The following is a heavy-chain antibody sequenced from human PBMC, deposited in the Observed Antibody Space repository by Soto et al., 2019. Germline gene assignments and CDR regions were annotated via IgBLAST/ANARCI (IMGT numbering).Heavy chain of an antibody. CDR1: GGSISSSSYY. V-gene: IGHV4-39*01. CDR3: ARLGPYYYDSSGLFDY. Sequence: SETLSLTCTVSGGSISSSSYYWGWIRQPPGKGLEWIGSIYYSGSTYYNPSLKRRVTISVDTSKNQFSLKLSSVTAADTAVYYCARLGPYYYDSSGLFDYWGQGTLVTVSS. CDR2: IYYSGST. D-gene: IGHD3-22*01. J-gene: IGHJ4*02.